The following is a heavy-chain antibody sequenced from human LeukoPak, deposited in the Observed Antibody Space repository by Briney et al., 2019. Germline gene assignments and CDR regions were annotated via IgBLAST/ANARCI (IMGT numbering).Heavy chain of an antibody. V-gene: IGHV4-59*08. Sequence: SSETLSLTCTVSGGSISSYYWSWIRQPPGKGLEWIGYIYNSGSTNYNPSLKSRVTISVDTSKNQFSLKLSSVTAADTAVYYCARQGDGYNLQPQFDYWGQGTLVTVSS. J-gene: IGHJ4*02. CDR1: GGSISSYY. D-gene: IGHD5-24*01. CDR3: ARQGDGYNLQPQFDY. CDR2: IYNSGST.